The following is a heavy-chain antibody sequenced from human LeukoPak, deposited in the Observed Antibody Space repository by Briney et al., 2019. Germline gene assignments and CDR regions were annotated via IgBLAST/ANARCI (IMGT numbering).Heavy chain of an antibody. CDR1: GYTFTSYG. CDR3: ARDPSSGWYLGYYYYYMDV. J-gene: IGHJ6*03. D-gene: IGHD6-19*01. Sequence: ASVKVSCKASGYTFTSYGISWVRQAPGQGLEWMGWISAYNGNTNYAQKLQGRVTMTTDTSTSTAYMELRSLRSDDTAVYYCARDPSSGWYLGYYYYYMDVWGKGTTVTVSS. V-gene: IGHV1-18*01. CDR2: ISAYNGNT.